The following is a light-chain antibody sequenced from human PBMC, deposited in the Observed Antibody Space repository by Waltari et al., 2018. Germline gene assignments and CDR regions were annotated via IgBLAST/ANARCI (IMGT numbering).Light chain of an antibody. Sequence: EVMMTQSPATLSVSPGERATLSCRASQSVSSDLAWYQQKAGQAPRLLIYAASTRATGIPARFSGSGSGTEFTLTISSLQSEDFAVYYCQQYNSYSEYTFGQGTKLEIK. CDR2: AAS. J-gene: IGKJ2*01. CDR3: QQYNSYSEYT. CDR1: QSVSSD. V-gene: IGKV3-15*01.